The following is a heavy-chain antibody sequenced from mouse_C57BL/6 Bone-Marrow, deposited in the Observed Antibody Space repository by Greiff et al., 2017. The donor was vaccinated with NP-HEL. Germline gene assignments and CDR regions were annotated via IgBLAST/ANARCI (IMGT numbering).Heavy chain of an antibody. CDR2: ISDGGSYT. Sequence: EVQVVESGGGLVKPGGSLKLSCAASGFTFSSYAMSWVRQTPEKRLEWVATISDGGSYTYYPDNVKGRFTISRDNAKNNLYLRMSHLRSEDTAMYYWARDMFITTGVATRWYFDVWGTGTTVTVSS. CDR1: GFTFSSYA. V-gene: IGHV5-4*01. J-gene: IGHJ1*03. D-gene: IGHD1-1*01. CDR3: ARDMFITTGVATRWYFDV.